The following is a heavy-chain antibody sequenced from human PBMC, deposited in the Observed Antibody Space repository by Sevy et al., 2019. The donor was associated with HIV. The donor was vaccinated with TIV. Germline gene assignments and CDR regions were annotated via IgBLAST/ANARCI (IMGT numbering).Heavy chain of an antibody. Sequence: ASVKVSCKASGYTFTVNFLHWVRQGPGQGLEWMGRINPNTGATDYSQKFQGRVTMTRDTFISTAYMGLRRLRSDDTALYYCARRGIAAAGTGGFDFWGQGTLLTVS. V-gene: IGHV1-2*02. J-gene: IGHJ4*02. CDR1: GYTFTVNF. CDR2: INPNTGAT. CDR3: ARRGIAAAGTGGFDF. D-gene: IGHD6-13*01.